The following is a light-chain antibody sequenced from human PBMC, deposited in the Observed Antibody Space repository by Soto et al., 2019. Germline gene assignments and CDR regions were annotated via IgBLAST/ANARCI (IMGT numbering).Light chain of an antibody. CDR3: SSYAGSNNYV. Sequence: QSVLTQPASVSGSPGQSITISCTGTSSDVGNYKYVSWYQQHPGKAPKLMIYEVSNRPSGVSNRFSGSKSGNTASLTISGLQAEDEADYYCSSYAGSNNYVFGTGTKVTV. V-gene: IGLV2-14*01. J-gene: IGLJ1*01. CDR2: EVS. CDR1: SSDVGNYKY.